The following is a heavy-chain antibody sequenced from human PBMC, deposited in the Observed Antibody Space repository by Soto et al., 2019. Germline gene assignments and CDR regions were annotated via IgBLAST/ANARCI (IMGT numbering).Heavy chain of an antibody. CDR1: GFTFSSYS. CDR2: ISSSSSYI. D-gene: IGHD4-17*01. J-gene: IGHJ6*02. V-gene: IGHV3-21*01. Sequence: GGPLRLSCTASGFTFSSYSMNWVRQAPGKGLEWVSSISSSSSYIYYADSVKGRFTISRDNAKNSLYLQMNSLRAEDTAVYYCARDAYGDNTRAYYYYYGMDVWGQGTTVTVSS. CDR3: ARDAYGDNTRAYYYYYGMDV.